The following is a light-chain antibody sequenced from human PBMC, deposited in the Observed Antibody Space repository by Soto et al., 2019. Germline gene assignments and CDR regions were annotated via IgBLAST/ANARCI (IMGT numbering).Light chain of an antibody. CDR1: QSLSSS. J-gene: IGKJ1*01. CDR2: DTS. Sequence: GEISTLSCRASQSLSSSLAWYQQKPGQAPRVLIYDTSSRATGIPARFSGSGSGTDFTLTISSLEPEDSAVYYCHQRSNWWTFGQGTKVDIK. V-gene: IGKV3-11*01. CDR3: HQRSNWWT.